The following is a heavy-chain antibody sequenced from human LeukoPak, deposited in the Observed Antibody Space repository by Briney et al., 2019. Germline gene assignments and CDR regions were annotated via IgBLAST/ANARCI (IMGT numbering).Heavy chain of an antibody. CDR3: AKGYYFDIWGVYSSLAP. CDR1: GFTFSTFG. Sequence: GGSLRLSCAASGFAASGFTFSTFGMHWVRQAPGKGLEWVAFIRYDGSNKYYADSVKGRFTISRDDSKNTLYLQMNSLRAEDPSAYYCAKGYYFDIWGVYSSLAPGAKETLVTVPS. V-gene: IGHV3-30*02. J-gene: IGHJ5*02. CDR2: IRYDGSNK. D-gene: IGHD3-3*01.